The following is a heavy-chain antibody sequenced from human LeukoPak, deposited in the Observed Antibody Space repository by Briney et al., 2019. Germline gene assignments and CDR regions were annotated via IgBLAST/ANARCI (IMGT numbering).Heavy chain of an antibody. D-gene: IGHD2-15*01. CDR1: GFTFSSFV. J-gene: IGHJ4*02. CDR2: MSNDGSNK. CDR3: AKDYLGGSCSFDY. Sequence: GRSLRLSCAASGFTFSSFVMHWVRQAPGKGLEWVAVMSNDGSNKYYGDSVKGRFTISRDNSKNTLYLQMNSLRADDTAVYYCAKDYLGGSCSFDYWGQGTLVTVSS. V-gene: IGHV3-30-3*02.